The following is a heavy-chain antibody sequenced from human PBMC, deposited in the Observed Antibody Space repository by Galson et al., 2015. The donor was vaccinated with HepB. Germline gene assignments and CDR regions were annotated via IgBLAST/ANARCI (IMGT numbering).Heavy chain of an antibody. J-gene: IGHJ2*01. Sequence: SLKVSCKASGGTFSSYAISWVRQAPGQGLEWMGGIIPIFGTANYAQKFQGRVTITADKSTSTAYMELSSLRSEDTAVYYCASSHAHAQNCYDSSGFQGYFDLWGRGTLVTVSS. D-gene: IGHD3-22*01. V-gene: IGHV1-69*06. CDR2: IIPIFGTA. CDR1: GGTFSSYA. CDR3: ASSHAHAQNCYDSSGFQGYFDL.